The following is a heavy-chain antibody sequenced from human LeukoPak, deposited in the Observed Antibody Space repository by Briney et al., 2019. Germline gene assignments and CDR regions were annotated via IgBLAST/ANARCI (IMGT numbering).Heavy chain of an antibody. V-gene: IGHV3-23*01. Sequence: GGSLRLSCAASGFTFSSYGMSWVRQAPGKGLEWVSAISGSGGSTYYADSVKGRFTISRDNSKNTLYLQMNSLRAEDTAVYYCAKPKPTYGDYGRGAFDIWGQGTMVTVSS. D-gene: IGHD4-17*01. CDR3: AKPKPTYGDYGRGAFDI. J-gene: IGHJ3*02. CDR1: GFTFSSYG. CDR2: ISGSGGST.